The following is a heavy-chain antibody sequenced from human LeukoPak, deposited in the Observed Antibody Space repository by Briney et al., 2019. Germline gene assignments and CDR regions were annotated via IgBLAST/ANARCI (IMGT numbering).Heavy chain of an antibody. CDR1: GGSIFTYY. CDR3: ARDLDSRGSSSGWYVDYYYYYYMDV. Sequence: SETLSLTCTVSGGSIFTYYWSWIRQPPGKGLEWIGSIYYSGSTYYNPSLKSRVTISVDTSKNQFSLKLSSVTAADTAVYYCARDLDSRGSSSGWYVDYYYYYYMDVWGKGTTVTVSS. D-gene: IGHD6-19*01. CDR2: IYYSGST. J-gene: IGHJ6*03. V-gene: IGHV4-39*07.